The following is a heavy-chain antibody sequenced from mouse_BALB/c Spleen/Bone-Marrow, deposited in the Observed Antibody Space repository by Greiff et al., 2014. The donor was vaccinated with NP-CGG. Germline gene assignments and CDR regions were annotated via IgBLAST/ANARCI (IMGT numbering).Heavy chain of an antibody. V-gene: IGHV2-3*01. J-gene: IGHJ1*01. Sequence: VKLEESGPGLVAPSQSLSITCTVSEFSLTSYGVSWVRQPPGKGLEWLGVIWGDGGTNYYSALISRLSISKDNSKSQVFVKLNSLQIEDTATYYCAQDITTVGALDVGGAGTTVTVSS. CDR1: EFSLTSYG. CDR3: AQDITTVGALDV. D-gene: IGHD1-1*01. CDR2: IWGDGGT.